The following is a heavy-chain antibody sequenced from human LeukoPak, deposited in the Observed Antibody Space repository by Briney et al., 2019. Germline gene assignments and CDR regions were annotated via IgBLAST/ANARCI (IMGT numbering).Heavy chain of an antibody. CDR2: KYYSGSA. V-gene: IGHV4-31*03. Sequence: SETLSLTCSVSGVSISDGRYYWTWLRQHPGKGLGWIGYKYYSGSAKYNPSLKSRLTISVDPSKNQFSLQLRSVTAADTAMYYCATPYCSGISCLDVFNMWGQGTMVTVSS. D-gene: IGHD2-15*01. CDR1: GVSISDGRYY. CDR3: ATPYCSGISCLDVFNM. J-gene: IGHJ3*02.